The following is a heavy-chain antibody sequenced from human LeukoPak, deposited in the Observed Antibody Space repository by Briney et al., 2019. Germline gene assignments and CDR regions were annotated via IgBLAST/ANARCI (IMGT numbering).Heavy chain of an antibody. CDR1: GLTFSSYW. V-gene: IGHV3-7*01. Sequence: GGSLRLSCAASGLTFSSYWMSWVRQAPGKGLEWVANIKRDGSEKYYVDSVKGRFTISRDNAKNSLYLQMNSLRAEDTAVYYCARGSYAVGYWGQGTLVTVSS. CDR3: ARGSYAVGY. D-gene: IGHD5-18*01. CDR2: IKRDGSEK. J-gene: IGHJ4*02.